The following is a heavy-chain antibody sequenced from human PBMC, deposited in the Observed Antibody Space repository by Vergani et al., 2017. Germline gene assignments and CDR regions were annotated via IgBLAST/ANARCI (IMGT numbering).Heavy chain of an antibody. V-gene: IGHV5-51*01. D-gene: IGHD6-13*01. CDR1: GYSFTSYW. Sequence: EVQLVQSGAEVKKPGESLKISCKGSGYSFTSYWIGWVRQMPGKGLEWMGIIYPGDSDTRYSPSFQGQVTISADKSISTGYLQWSSLKASDTAMYYCARPLLDSSILGAFDGWGEGTMVTVYS. J-gene: IGHJ3*01. CDR2: IYPGDSDT. CDR3: ARPLLDSSILGAFDG.